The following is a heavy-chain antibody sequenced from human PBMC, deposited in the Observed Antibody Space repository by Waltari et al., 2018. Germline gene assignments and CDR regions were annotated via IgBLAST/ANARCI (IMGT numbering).Heavy chain of an antibody. CDR3: ARYGEVPPNYFFDF. V-gene: IGHV4-34*01. D-gene: IGHD2-21*01. CDR1: GEPFSGYF. CDR2: IHYDGST. Sequence: QVQLHQWGAGLLKPSATLSLTCAVSGEPFSGYFWSWIRQPPGKGLEWLGAIHYDGSTNYKPSLKSRLSLSVDTTKKHFSLRLTSVTAADTGMYFCARYGEVPPNYFFDFWGQGIRVTVSS. J-gene: IGHJ4*01.